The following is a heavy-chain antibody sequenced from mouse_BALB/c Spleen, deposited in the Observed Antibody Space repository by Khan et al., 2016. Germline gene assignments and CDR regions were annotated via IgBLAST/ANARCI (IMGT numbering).Heavy chain of an antibody. J-gene: IGHJ3*01. CDR3: VKNYYDHTSWFPN. CDR1: GFTFSSFG. CDR2: ISSGSSSI. D-gene: IGHD2-4*01. V-gene: IGHV5-17*02. Sequence: EVELVESGGGLVQPGGSRKLSCAASGFTFSSFGMHWVRQAPEKGLEWVAYISSGSSSIYYADTVKGRFTISRDNPKNTLFLQMTSLRSEDTAMXYSVKNYYDHTSWFPNWGQGTLVTVSA.